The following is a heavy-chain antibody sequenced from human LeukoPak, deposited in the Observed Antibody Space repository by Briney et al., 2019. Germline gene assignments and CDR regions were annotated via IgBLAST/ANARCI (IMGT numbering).Heavy chain of an antibody. J-gene: IGHJ4*02. Sequence: SETLSLTCTVSGGSISSYYWSWIRQPPGKGLEWIAYIYYSGSTNYNPSLKSRVTISVDTSKNQFSLKLSSVTAADTAVYYCARVAQIEAQEGFYYFDYWGQGTLVTVSS. CDR2: IYYSGST. CDR1: GGSISSYY. D-gene: IGHD3-10*01. V-gene: IGHV4-59*01. CDR3: ARVAQIEAQEGFYYFDY.